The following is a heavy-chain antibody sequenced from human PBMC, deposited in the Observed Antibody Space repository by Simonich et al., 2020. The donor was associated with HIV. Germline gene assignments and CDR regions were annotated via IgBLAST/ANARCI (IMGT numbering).Heavy chain of an antibody. V-gene: IGHV4-34*01. CDR1: GGPFSGYY. Sequence: QVQLQQWGAGLLKPSETLSLTCAVYGGPFSGYYWSWIRQPPGKGLEWIGEINQSESTNYNPSPKRRGSISADTSKKQFSLKLGSVTAADTAVYYCARIGPDYYRGYYYMDVWGKGTTVTVSS. CDR2: INQSEST. D-gene: IGHD3-10*01. J-gene: IGHJ6*03. CDR3: ARIGPDYYRGYYYMDV.